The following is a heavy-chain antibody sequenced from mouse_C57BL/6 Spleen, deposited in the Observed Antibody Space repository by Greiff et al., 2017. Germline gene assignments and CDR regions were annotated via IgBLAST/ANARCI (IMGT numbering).Heavy chain of an antibody. CDR3: ARKGGDYFDY. J-gene: IGHJ2*01. CDR2: IDPSDSYT. D-gene: IGHD1-1*02. V-gene: IGHV1-50*01. CDR1: GYTFTSYW. Sequence: QVQLQQSGAELVKPGASVKLSCKASGYTFTSYWMQWVKQRPGQGLEWIGEIDPSDSYTNYNQKFKGKATLTVDTSSSTAYMQLSSLTSEDSAVYYCARKGGDYFDYWGQGTTLTVSS.